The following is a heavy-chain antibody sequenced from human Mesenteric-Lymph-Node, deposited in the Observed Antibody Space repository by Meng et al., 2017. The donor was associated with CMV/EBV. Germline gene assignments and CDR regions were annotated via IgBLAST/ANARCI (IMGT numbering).Heavy chain of an antibody. CDR2: ISGSGSTI. J-gene: IGHJ4*02. CDR3: ARGRGSSWFAY. V-gene: IGHV3-11*01. Sequence: GESLKISCAASGFTFSDCYMSWFRQAPGQGLEWVSYISGSGSTIYYGASVKGRFTVSRDNAKNSLYLQMTSLRADDTAVYYCARGRGSSWFAYWGQGTLVTVSS. D-gene: IGHD6-13*01. CDR1: GFTFSDCY.